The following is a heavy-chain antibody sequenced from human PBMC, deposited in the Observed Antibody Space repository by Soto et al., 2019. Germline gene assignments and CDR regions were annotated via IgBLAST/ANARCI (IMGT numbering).Heavy chain of an antibody. CDR3: ARGVGGVIELFDY. V-gene: IGHV4-31*03. Sequence: QVQLQESGPGLVKPSQTLSLTCTVSGGSISSGGYYWSWIRQHPGKGLEWIGYIYYSGSTYYNPSIKSRVTISVATSKNQFSLKLSSVTAADTAVYYCARGVGGVIELFDYWGQGTLVTVSS. CDR2: IYYSGST. D-gene: IGHD3-16*01. J-gene: IGHJ4*02. CDR1: GGSISSGGYY.